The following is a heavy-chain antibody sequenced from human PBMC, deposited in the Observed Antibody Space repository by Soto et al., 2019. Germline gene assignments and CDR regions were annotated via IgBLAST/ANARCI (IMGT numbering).Heavy chain of an antibody. J-gene: IGHJ4*02. V-gene: IGHV4-34*01. CDR2: INHSGST. CDR1: GGSFSGYY. CDR3: ARGWGRIFDY. D-gene: IGHD7-27*01. Sequence: SETLSLTCAVYGGSFSGYYWSWIRQPPGKGLEWIGEINHSGSTNYNPSLKSRITISVDTSKNQFSLKLSSVTAADTAVYYCARGWGRIFDYWGQGTLVTVSS.